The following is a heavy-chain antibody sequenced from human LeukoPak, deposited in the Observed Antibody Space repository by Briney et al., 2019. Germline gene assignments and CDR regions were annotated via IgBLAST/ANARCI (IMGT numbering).Heavy chain of an antibody. J-gene: IGHJ4*02. Sequence: SQTLSLTCALSGDSVSSNSAAWTWIRQSPSRGLEWLGRTYYRSRWYTDYAVSMRSRITINPDTSKNQFSLQLNSVTPEDTAVYYCGRDTAVAGTLFDYWGQGTLVTVSS. D-gene: IGHD6-19*01. CDR3: GRDTAVAGTLFDY. CDR2: TYYRSRWYT. V-gene: IGHV6-1*01. CDR1: GDSVSSNSAA.